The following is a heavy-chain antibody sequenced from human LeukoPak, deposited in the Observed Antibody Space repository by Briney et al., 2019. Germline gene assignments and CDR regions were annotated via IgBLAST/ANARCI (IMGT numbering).Heavy chain of an antibody. CDR3: ARNMVRGSPVGIYWYFDL. CDR1: GYTFTGSY. J-gene: IGHJ2*01. D-gene: IGHD3-10*01. Sequence: ASVKVSCKASGYTFTGSYMHWVRQAPGKGLEWMGWINPNSGGTNYAQKFQGRVTMTRDTSITTAYMELSRLGSDDTAVYYCARNMVRGSPVGIYWYFDLWGRGTLVTVSS. V-gene: IGHV1-2*02. CDR2: INPNSGGT.